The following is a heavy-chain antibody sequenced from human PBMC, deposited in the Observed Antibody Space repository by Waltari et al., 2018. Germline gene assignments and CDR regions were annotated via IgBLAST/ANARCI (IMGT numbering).Heavy chain of an antibody. Sequence: EVQLVESGGGLVQPGGSLRLSCAASGFTFSSYSMNWVRQAPGKGLEWVSYISSSSSTIYYADSVKGRFTISRDNAKNSLYLQMNSLRAEDTAVYYCARDRVGATTYYGMDVWGQGTTVTVSS. CDR1: GFTFSSYS. CDR2: ISSSSSTI. V-gene: IGHV3-48*01. J-gene: IGHJ6*02. CDR3: ARDRVGATTYYGMDV. D-gene: IGHD1-26*01.